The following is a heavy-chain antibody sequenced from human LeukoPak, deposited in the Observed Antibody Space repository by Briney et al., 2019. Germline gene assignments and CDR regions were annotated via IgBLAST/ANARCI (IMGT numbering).Heavy chain of an antibody. J-gene: IGHJ4*02. CDR3: AKALFAAGHCSGGSCYEIGN. D-gene: IGHD2-15*01. CDR2: ISGRSDTI. CDR1: GFTFSSYN. V-gene: IGHV3-48*01. Sequence: GGSLTLSCAASGFTFSSYNMNWVRQAPGKGLEWVSYISGRSDTIYYADSVKGRFIISRDNSKNTLYVQMNSLRGEDTAVYYCAKALFAAGHCSGGSCYEIGNWGQGTLVTVSS.